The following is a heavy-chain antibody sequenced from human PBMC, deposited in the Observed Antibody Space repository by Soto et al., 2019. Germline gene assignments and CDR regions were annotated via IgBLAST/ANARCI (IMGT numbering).Heavy chain of an antibody. J-gene: IGHJ5*02. Sequence: QVQLVQSGAEVKKPGASVKVSCKASGYTFPSYGLSWVRQAPGQGLEWMGRISAYTCNTNYAQKLLGRVTTTTDTSTSTAYMVLRSLRSDDTAVYYCARVVGALGHWFDPWGQGTLVTVSS. CDR2: ISAYTCNT. D-gene: IGHD1-26*01. V-gene: IGHV1-18*01. CDR3: ARVVGALGHWFDP. CDR1: GYTFPSYG.